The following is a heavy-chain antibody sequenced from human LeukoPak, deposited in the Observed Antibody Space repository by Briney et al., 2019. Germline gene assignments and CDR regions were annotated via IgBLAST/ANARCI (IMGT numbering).Heavy chain of an antibody. CDR2: INSDGSST. J-gene: IGHJ6*03. CDR1: GFTFSSYW. Sequence: GGSLRPSCAASGFTFSSYWMHWVRQAPGKGLVWVSRINSDGSSTSYADSVKGRFTISRDNAKNTLYLQMNSLRAEDTAVYYCARAARYFDWSPQYYYYYMDVWGKGTTVTVSS. V-gene: IGHV3-74*01. CDR3: ARAARYFDWSPQYYYYYMDV. D-gene: IGHD3-9*01.